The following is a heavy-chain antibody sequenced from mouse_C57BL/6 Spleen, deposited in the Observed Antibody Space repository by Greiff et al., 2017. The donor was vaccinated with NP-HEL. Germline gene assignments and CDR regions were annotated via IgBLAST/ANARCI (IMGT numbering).Heavy chain of an antibody. D-gene: IGHD1-1*01. J-gene: IGHJ2*01. CDR1: GYTFTSYW. CDR2: IHPNSGST. Sequence: VQLQQSGAELVKPGASVKLSCKASGYTFTSYWMHWVKQRPGQGLEWIGMIHPNSGSTNYNEKFKSKATLTVDKSSSTAYMQLSSLTSEDSAVYYCAREILLRSFDYWGQGTTLTVSS. CDR3: AREILLRSFDY. V-gene: IGHV1-64*01.